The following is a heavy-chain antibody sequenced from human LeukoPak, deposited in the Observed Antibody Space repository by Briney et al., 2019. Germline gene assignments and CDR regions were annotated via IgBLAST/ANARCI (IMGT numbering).Heavy chain of an antibody. CDR3: ARVGSYAFDY. V-gene: IGHV4-34*01. J-gene: IGHJ4*02. CDR1: GGSFSGYN. D-gene: IGHD3-16*01. Sequence: SETLSLTSAVHGGSFSGYNWSWIRQPPGKGLWWIGEINHSGSTNYNPSLKSRVTISVDTSKNQFSLKLSSVTAADTAVYYWARVGSYAFDYWGQGNLVTVSS. CDR2: INHSGST.